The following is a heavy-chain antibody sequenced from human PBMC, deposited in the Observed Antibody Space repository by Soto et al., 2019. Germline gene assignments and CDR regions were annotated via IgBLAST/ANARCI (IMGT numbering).Heavy chain of an antibody. V-gene: IGHV1-18*04. CDR1: GYSFTAYG. CDR2: ISAYNGKT. CDR3: ASDNDPGRRFDY. J-gene: IGHJ4*02. Sequence: QVHLVQSGVEVKKPGASVQVSCKASGYSFTAYGFNWVRQAPGQGLEWMGYISAYNGKTYYAQKFRGRVTLTTDTSTRTAYMELMSLRSDDTAVYSWASDNDPGRRFDYWGQGTLVTVSS. D-gene: IGHD6-6*01.